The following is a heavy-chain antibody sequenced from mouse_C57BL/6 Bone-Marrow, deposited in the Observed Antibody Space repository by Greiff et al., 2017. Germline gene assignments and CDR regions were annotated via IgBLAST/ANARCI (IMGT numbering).Heavy chain of an antibody. CDR2: ISSGSSTI. D-gene: IGHD1-1*01. V-gene: IGHV5-17*01. CDR3: ARSIYYYGSSYFYSMDD. Sequence: EVMLVESGGGLVKPGGSLKLSCAASGFTFSDYGMHWVRQAPEKGLEWVAYISSGSSTIYYADTVKGRFTIARDNAKTTLFLQMTSLRSEDTAMYDCARSIYYYGSSYFYSMDDLGKGTSVTVSS. J-gene: IGHJ4*01. CDR1: GFTFSDYG.